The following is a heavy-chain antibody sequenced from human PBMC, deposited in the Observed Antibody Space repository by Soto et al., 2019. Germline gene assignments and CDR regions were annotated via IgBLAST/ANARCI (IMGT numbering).Heavy chain of an antibody. D-gene: IGHD3-3*01. CDR2: IKQDGSEK. Sequence: ESGGGLVQPGGSLRLSCAASGFTFSSYWMSWVRQAPGKGLEWVANIKQDGSEKYYVDSVKGRFTISRDNAKNSLYLQMNSLRAEDTAVYYCARDRAYYDFWSGPALGWGQGTLVTVSS. V-gene: IGHV3-7*03. CDR1: GFTFSSYW. J-gene: IGHJ4*02. CDR3: ARDRAYYDFWSGPALG.